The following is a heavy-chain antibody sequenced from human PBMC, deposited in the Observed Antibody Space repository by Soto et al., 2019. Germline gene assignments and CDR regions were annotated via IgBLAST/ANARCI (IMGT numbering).Heavy chain of an antibody. CDR1: GFTFSSYE. CDR2: ISSSGSTI. D-gene: IGHD6-6*01. J-gene: IGHJ6*02. V-gene: IGHV3-48*03. Sequence: LRLSCAASGFTFSSYEMNWVRQAPGKGLEWVSYISSSGSTIYYADSVKGRFTISRDNAKNSLYLQMNSLRAEDTAVYYCARDKFQLDYYYYGMDVWGQGTTVTVSS. CDR3: ARDKFQLDYYYYGMDV.